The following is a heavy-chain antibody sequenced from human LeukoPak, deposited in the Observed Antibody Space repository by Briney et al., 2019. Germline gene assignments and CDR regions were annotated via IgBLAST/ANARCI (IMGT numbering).Heavy chain of an antibody. CDR3: ARDYYYYDSSGYPDY. CDR2: ISAYNGNA. Sequence: ASVKVSCKASGYTFTSYGISWVRQAPGQGLEWMGWISAYNGNANYAQKLQGRVTMTTDTSTSTAYMELRSLGSDDMAVYYCARDYYYYDSSGYPDYWGQGTLVTVSS. V-gene: IGHV1-18*03. CDR1: GYTFTSYG. J-gene: IGHJ4*02. D-gene: IGHD3-22*01.